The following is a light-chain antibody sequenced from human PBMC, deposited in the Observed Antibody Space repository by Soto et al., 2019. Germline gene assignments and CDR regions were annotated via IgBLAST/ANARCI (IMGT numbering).Light chain of an antibody. Sequence: QSVVTQPASLSCSPGQSITISCTGTSSDIGAYDYVSWFEQHPGKAPKLMISEVNNRPSGVSNRFSGSKSGNTAYLTISGLQVEEEAEYFCFFFKTTRNYVFGNGNKVTVL. J-gene: IGLJ1*01. V-gene: IGLV2-14*01. CDR2: EVN. CDR3: FFFKTTRNYV. CDR1: SSDIGAYDY.